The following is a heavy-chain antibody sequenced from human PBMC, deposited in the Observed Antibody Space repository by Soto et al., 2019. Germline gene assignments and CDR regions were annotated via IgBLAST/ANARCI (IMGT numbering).Heavy chain of an antibody. CDR1: SDSITSSNW. J-gene: IGHJ4*02. CDR3: ARNRYGGYDFDY. D-gene: IGHD5-12*01. V-gene: IGHV4-4*02. CDR2: VSHSGST. Sequence: QVQLQESGPGLVKPSGTLSLTCAVSSDSITSSNWWSGVRQSPGKGLEWIGEVSHSGSTNYIPSLKSRVTISVDKSRNQFPLRLNYVTAADTAVYYCARNRYGGYDFDYWGQGTLVTVSS.